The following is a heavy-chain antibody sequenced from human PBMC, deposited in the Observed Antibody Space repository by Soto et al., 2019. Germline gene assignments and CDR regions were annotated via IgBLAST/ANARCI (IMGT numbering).Heavy chain of an antibody. CDR2: IRGNGDPP. CDR3: VKSRGGNNFDFFD. V-gene: IGHV3-64D*06. Sequence: PGGSLRLSCSASGFTFSSYAMHWVRQGPGKGLEYVSGIRGNGDPPFYADSVEGRFTISRDNSKNTLYLQMSSLSADDTAVYYCVKSRGGNNFDFFDWGQGALVTVSS. CDR1: GFTFSSYA. D-gene: IGHD5-12*01. J-gene: IGHJ4*02.